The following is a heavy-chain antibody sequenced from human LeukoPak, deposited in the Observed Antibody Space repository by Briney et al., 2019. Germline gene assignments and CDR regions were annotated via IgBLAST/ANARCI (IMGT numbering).Heavy chain of an antibody. J-gene: IGHJ5*02. CDR2: IKSKIGGATA. D-gene: IGHD3-10*01. Sequence: PGGSLRLSCAASGITFSTAWMSWFRQAPGKGLEWVGRIKSKIGGATADYAAPVKDRFTISRDDSKNTLYLQMNSLKTEDTAVYYCATDRAWFDHWGQGTLVTVSS. CDR3: ATDRAWFDH. CDR1: GITFSTAW. V-gene: IGHV3-15*01.